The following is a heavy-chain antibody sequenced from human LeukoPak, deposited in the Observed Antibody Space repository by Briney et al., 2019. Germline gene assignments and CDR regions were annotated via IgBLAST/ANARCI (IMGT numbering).Heavy chain of an antibody. CDR1: GFTFSSYA. D-gene: IGHD1-1*01. J-gene: IGHJ3*02. Sequence: TGGSLRLSCAASGFTFSSYAMHWVRQAPGKGLEWVAVISYDGSNKYYADSVKGRFTISRDNSKNTLYLQMNSLRAEDTAVYYCAKTALEGGAFDIWGQGTMVTVSS. CDR2: ISYDGSNK. V-gene: IGHV3-30*04. CDR3: AKTALEGGAFDI.